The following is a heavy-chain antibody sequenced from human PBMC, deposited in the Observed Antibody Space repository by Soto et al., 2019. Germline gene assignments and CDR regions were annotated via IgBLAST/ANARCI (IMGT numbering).Heavy chain of an antibody. CDR2: INHSGST. CDR3: ARVGFEYYYGMDV. Sequence: PSETLSLTCTASGGSISSGEYYWTWIRQPPGKGLEWIGEINHSGSTNYNPSLKSRVTISVDTSKNQFSLKLSSVTAADTAVYYCARVGFEYYYGMDVWGQGTTVTVSS. D-gene: IGHD3-9*01. V-gene: IGHV4-30-4*01. J-gene: IGHJ6*02. CDR1: GGSISSGEYY.